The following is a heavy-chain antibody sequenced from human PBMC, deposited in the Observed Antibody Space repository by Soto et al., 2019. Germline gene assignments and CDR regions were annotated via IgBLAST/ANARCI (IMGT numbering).Heavy chain of an antibody. J-gene: IGHJ6*02. CDR2: ISGSGGST. V-gene: IGHV3-23*01. CDR1: GFTVSSYA. D-gene: IGHD3-10*01. Sequence: XGSLSLSCADSGFTVSSYAKSWVRQAPGKGLEWVSAISGSGGSTYYADSVKGRFTISRDNSKDTLYLQMNSLRAEDTAVYCCAKEGPITMVRGVTYYYYYGMDVWGQGTTVTVSS. CDR3: AKEGPITMVRGVTYYYYYGMDV.